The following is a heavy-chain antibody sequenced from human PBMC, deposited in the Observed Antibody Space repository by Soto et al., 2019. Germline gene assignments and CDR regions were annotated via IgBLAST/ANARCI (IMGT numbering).Heavy chain of an antibody. J-gene: IGHJ4*02. CDR2: IYWDVDK. Sequence: QITLNESGPTVVRPTETLTLTCRFSGFSLTTSGVGVCWIRQSPGKAPAWLALIYWDVDKRYSASLTSRLTSTKDTSKNQVALTVSDLDPTDTATYYCAHRVLRTVFGLVTTTAIYFDFWCQGTPVDVSS. V-gene: IGHV2-5*02. CDR3: AHRVLRTVFGLVTTTAIYFDF. CDR1: GFSLTTSGVG. D-gene: IGHD3-3*01.